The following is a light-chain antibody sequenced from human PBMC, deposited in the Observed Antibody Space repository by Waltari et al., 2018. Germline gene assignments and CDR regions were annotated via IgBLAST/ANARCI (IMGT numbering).Light chain of an antibody. CDR3: ASWHDSLSGPV. CDR1: SSDIGGNF. CDR2: KNN. V-gene: IGLV1-47*01. J-gene: IGLJ1*01. Sequence: QSLLTQPPSASGTPGQGVPISCSGSSSDIGGNFVSWYQQLPGTAPRLLIYKNNQRPSGVPDQFSASKSGTSASLAISGLRSEDEADYYCASWHDSLSGPVFGTGTRVTVL.